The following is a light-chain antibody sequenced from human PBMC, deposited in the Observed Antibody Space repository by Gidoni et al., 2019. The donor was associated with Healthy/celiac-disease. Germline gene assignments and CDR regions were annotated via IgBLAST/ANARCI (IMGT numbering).Light chain of an antibody. CDR3: QSADSSGTLV. V-gene: IGLV3-25*02. Sequence: SDELTQPPSVSVYPGQTARITCSGDALPKQYAYWYQQKPGQAPVLVIYKDSERPSGIPERFSGSSSGTTVPLTISGVQAEDEADYYCQSADSSGTLVFGGGTKLPVL. J-gene: IGLJ3*02. CDR2: KDS. CDR1: ALPKQY.